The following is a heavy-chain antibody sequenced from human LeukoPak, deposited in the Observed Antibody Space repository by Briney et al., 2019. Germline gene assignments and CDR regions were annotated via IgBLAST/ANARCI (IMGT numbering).Heavy chain of an antibody. Sequence: GGSLRLSCAASGFTFNNYDMHWVRQPPGKSLVWVSGIGTAGDTYYSDSVKGRFTISRDGAKNSLDLQMNTLRAGDTAVYHCARVKRYKYDSSGYFVGFFDSWGQGTLVSVSS. J-gene: IGHJ4*02. CDR3: ARVKRYKYDSSGYFVGFFDS. D-gene: IGHD3-22*01. V-gene: IGHV3-13*01. CDR1: GFTFNNYD. CDR2: IGTAGDT.